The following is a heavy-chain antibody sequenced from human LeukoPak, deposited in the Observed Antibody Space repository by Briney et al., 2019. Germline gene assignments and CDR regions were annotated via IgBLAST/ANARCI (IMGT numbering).Heavy chain of an antibody. J-gene: IGHJ4*02. Sequence: GGSLRLSCVTTGFTFSRYWTSWVRQAPGKGLEWVANIKQGGGEQNYVDSVKGRFTISRDNAKNSLYLQMNSLRGEDTAVYYCYCAVEDYWGQGTLVTVSS. CDR3: YCAVEDY. D-gene: IGHD2-15*01. CDR2: IKQGGGEQ. CDR1: GFTFSRYW. V-gene: IGHV3-7*01.